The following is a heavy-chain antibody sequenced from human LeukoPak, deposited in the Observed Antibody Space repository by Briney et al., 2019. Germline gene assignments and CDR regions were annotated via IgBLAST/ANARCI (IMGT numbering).Heavy chain of an antibody. CDR2: IYHSGST. CDR1: GGSISSGDYY. J-gene: IGHJ4*02. Sequence: SQTLSLTCTVSGGSISSGDYYWSWIRQPPGKGLEWIVYIYHSGSTNYNPSLRSRVTISVDTSKTQFSLKLTSVTAADTAVYYCARVSPYSSGWYGLFDYWGQGTLVTVSS. V-gene: IGHV4-30-4*01. CDR3: ARVSPYSSGWYGLFDY. D-gene: IGHD6-19*01.